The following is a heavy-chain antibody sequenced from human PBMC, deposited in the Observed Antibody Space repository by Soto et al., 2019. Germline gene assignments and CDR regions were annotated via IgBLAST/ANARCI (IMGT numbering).Heavy chain of an antibody. V-gene: IGHV4-61*01. CDR3: ARAFYDLAGGHVYAVDV. CDR1: GGSVSSPYY. J-gene: IGHJ6*02. CDR2: VYYSGST. D-gene: IGHD3-3*02. Sequence: SETLSLTCTVSGGSVSSPYYWSWIRQPPGKGLEWIGYVYYSGSTYYNPSLRSRLIMSLDTSENQFSLRLSSVTAADTAVYYCARAFYDLAGGHVYAVDVWGQGTTVTVSS.